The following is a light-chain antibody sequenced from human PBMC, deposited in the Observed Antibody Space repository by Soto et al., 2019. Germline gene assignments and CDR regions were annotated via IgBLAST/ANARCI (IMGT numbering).Light chain of an antibody. CDR2: AAS. V-gene: IGKV1-39*01. Sequence: DIEKPESPSSLSESVGDRDTNTFRASQSISSYLNWYQQKPGKAPKLLIYAASSLQSGVPSRFSGSGSGTDFTLTISSLQPEDFATYYCQQSYSTPTFGQGTKVDI. J-gene: IGKJ1*01. CDR1: QSISSY. CDR3: QQSYSTPT.